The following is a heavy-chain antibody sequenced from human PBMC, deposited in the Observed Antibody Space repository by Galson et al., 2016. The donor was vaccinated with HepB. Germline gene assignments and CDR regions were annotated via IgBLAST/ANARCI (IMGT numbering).Heavy chain of an antibody. CDR1: GYTFTNYY. J-gene: IGHJ4*02. Sequence: SVKVSCKASGYTFTNYYMHWVRQAPGQGLGWMAIINPGDGRSHSAQNLQGRVTVTRDTSTSTVYMELSSLMSEDTAMYYCAREFGDCDSTRCSKQHFDSWGQGTLVTVSS. D-gene: IGHD2-2*01. CDR2: INPGDGRS. CDR3: AREFGDCDSTRCSKQHFDS. V-gene: IGHV1-46*04.